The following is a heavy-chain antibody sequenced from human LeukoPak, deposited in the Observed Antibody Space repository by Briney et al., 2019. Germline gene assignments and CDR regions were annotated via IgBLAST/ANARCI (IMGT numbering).Heavy chain of an antibody. Sequence: KPSETLSLTCTVSGGSISSYYWSWIRQPPGKGLEGIGYIYYSGSTNYNPSLKSRVTISVDTSKNQFSLKLSSVTAADTAVYYCARDIYYDSSGYGAFDIWGQGTMVTVSS. V-gene: IGHV4-59*01. CDR1: GGSISSYY. J-gene: IGHJ3*02. D-gene: IGHD3-22*01. CDR2: IYYSGST. CDR3: ARDIYYDSSGYGAFDI.